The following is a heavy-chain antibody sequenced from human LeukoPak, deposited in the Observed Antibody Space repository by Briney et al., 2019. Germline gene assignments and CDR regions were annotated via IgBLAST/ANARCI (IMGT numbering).Heavy chain of an antibody. V-gene: IGHV3-7*01. CDR2: IKQDGSEK. D-gene: IGHD3-9*01. CDR1: GFTFSSYW. CDR3: ARDGYDTNDAFDI. J-gene: IGHJ3*02. Sequence: GGSLRLSCAASGFTFSSYWMSWVRQAPGKGLEWVANIKQDGSEKYYVDSVKGRFTISRDNAKNSLYLQMNSLRAEDTAVYYCARDGYDTNDAFDIWGQGTMVTVSS.